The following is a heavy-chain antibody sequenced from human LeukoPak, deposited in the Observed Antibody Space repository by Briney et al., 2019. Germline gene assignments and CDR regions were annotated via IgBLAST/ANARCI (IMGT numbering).Heavy chain of an antibody. V-gene: IGHV1-2*02. D-gene: IGHD3-10*01. J-gene: IGHJ4*02. CDR2: MNPNSGGT. Sequence: ASVKVSCKASGYTFTSYDINWVRQATGQGLEWMGWMNPNSGGTNYAQKFQGRVTMTRDTSISTAYMELSRLRSDDTAVYYCARDSRGFQDYWGQGTLVTVSS. CDR1: GYTFTSYD. CDR3: ARDSRGFQDY.